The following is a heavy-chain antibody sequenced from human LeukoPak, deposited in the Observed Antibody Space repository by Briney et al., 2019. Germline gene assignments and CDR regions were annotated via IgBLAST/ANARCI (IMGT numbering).Heavy chain of an antibody. CDR2: ISISDAYT. Sequence: GGSLRLSCAASGFTFSTYTMGWVRQAPGKGLEWVSSISISDAYTYYADSVKGRFTISRDNAKNSLHLQMNSLRAEDTAVYYCARRYCSTTTCDAFDNWGQGTLVTVSS. CDR1: GFTFSTYT. J-gene: IGHJ4*02. CDR3: ARRYCSTTTCDAFDN. D-gene: IGHD2-2*01. V-gene: IGHV3-21*06.